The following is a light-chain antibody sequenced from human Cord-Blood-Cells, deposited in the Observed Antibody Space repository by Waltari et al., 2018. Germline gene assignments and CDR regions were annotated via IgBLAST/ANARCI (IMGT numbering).Light chain of an antibody. V-gene: IGLV2-14*01. CDR2: EVS. J-gene: IGLJ1*01. CDR3: SSYTSSSTLHV. Sequence: QSALTQPASVSGSPGQSITISCTGTSSDVGGYNYVSWYQQHPGKAPKLMIYEVSNRPSGVSNRFSGSKSGHTASLTISGLQAEDEADYYCSSYTSSSTLHVFGTGTKVTVL. CDR1: SSDVGGYNY.